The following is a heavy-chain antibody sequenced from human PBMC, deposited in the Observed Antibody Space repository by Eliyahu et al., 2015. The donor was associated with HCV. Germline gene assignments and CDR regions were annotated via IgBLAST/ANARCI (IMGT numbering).Heavy chain of an antibody. J-gene: IGHJ4*02. CDR1: GFTFSNYA. CDR2: ISYNVDSAT. Sequence: EVQLLESGGVLVQPGGSLRLSCAASGFTFSNYAMSWVRQAPGKGLEWVSAISYNVDSATYYADSVKGRFAISRDNSKNTLYLQMNSLRAEDTALYYCAKGKGGPGTSWLVASWGQGTLVSVSS. V-gene: IGHV3-23*01. CDR3: AKGKGGPGTSWLVAS. D-gene: IGHD1-7*01.